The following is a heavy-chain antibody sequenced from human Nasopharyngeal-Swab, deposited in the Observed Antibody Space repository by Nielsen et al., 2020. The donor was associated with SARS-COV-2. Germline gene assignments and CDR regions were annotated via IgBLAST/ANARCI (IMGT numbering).Heavy chain of an antibody. V-gene: IGHV3-53*01. Sequence: ETLSLTCAASGIFVSGNYMNWVRQAPGMGLEWVSVVYSGGSTFYADSVKGQFTISRDNSKNTLYLQMNNLRPEDTAMYYCASPVFGVVSDAFDLWGQGTMVTVSS. CDR1: GIFVSGNY. CDR2: VYSGGST. J-gene: IGHJ3*01. D-gene: IGHD3-3*01. CDR3: ASPVFGVVSDAFDL.